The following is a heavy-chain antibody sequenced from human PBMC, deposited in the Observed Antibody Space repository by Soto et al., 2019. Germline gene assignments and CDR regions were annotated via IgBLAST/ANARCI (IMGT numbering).Heavy chain of an antibody. Sequence: PGGSLLLSWRSSGFPFGHYSMMWFRPAPGKGLEWVANIKQDGSEEYYVGSVKGRFTISRDNAKKSLSLQMNSLRAEETAVYYGARGGFEPWFLGIHYLDDWGQGTLVTVSS. CDR2: IKQDGSEE. CDR3: ARGGFEPWFLGIHYLDD. J-gene: IGHJ4*02. CDR1: GFPFGHYS. V-gene: IGHV3-7*01. D-gene: IGHD5-18*01.